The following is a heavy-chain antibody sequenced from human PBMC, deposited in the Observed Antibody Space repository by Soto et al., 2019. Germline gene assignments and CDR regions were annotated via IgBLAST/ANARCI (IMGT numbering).Heavy chain of an antibody. V-gene: IGHV3-23*01. CDR3: AKDPSGWYVVSY. CDR1: GFTFSSYA. D-gene: IGHD6-19*01. CDR2: ISGSGGST. Sequence: QTGGSLRLSCAASGFTFSSYAMSWVRQAPGKGLEWVSAISGSGGSTYYADSVKGRFTISRDNSKNTLYLQMNSLRAEDTAVYYCAKDPSGWYVVSYWGQGTLVTVSS. J-gene: IGHJ4*02.